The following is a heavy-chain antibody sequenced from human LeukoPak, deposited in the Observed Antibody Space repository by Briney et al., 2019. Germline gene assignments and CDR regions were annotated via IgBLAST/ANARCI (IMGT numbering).Heavy chain of an antibody. CDR1: GGSFSGYY. D-gene: IGHD3-3*01. CDR3: ARYDFWSGYYYY. V-gene: IGHV4-34*01. J-gene: IGHJ4*02. CDR2: INHSGST. Sequence: SETLSLTCAVYGGSFSGYYWSWIRQPPGKGLEWIGEINHSGSTNYNPSLKSRVTISVDTSKNQFSLKLSSVTAADTAVYYCARYDFWSGYYYYWGQGTLVTVSS.